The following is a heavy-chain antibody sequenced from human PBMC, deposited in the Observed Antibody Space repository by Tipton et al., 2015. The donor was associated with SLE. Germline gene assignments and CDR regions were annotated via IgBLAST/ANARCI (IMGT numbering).Heavy chain of an antibody. CDR2: VSYSETT. CDR1: GGSISSHY. V-gene: IGHV4-59*11. J-gene: IGHJ4*02. D-gene: IGHD2-15*01. CDR3: AGAWQGYCSGGTCYVLDY. Sequence: TLSLTCTVSGGSISSHYWNWLRQPPGKGLEWIGYVSYSETTNYNPSLRGRVTISVDTSKSQFSLKVRSLTAADTAVYYCAGAWQGYCSGGTCYVLDYWGQGKLVTVSS.